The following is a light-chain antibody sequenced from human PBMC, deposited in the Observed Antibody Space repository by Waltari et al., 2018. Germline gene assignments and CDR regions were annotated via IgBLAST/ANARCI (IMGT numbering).Light chain of an antibody. CDR3: CSYAGRYTSV. V-gene: IGLV2-11*01. CDR1: SSYIGGHKD. J-gene: IGLJ2*01. CDR2: DFY. Sequence: QSALTQPRSVSGSPGQSVTLPCTGTSSYIGGHKDSSWYQQHPGKAPKLVIYDFYKRPSGVPDRFSGSKAGNTASLTISGLQTDDDADYYCCSYAGRYTSVFGRGTRVTVL.